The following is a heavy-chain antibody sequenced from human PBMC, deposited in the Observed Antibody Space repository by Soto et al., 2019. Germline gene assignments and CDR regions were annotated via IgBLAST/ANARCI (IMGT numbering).Heavy chain of an antibody. D-gene: IGHD5-18*01. CDR1: GFTFTYFA. J-gene: IGHJ4*02. Sequence: EVQLLESGGGLVQPGGSLRLSCAASGFTFTYFAMSWVRQAPGKGLEWASTISGTESKSNYADSVRGRFTISRDSSTSTLFLQLSSLRDDSTAVYHCVKGVYSSGSDFFDYWCQGTPVTVSS. V-gene: IGHV3-23*01. CDR2: ISGTESKS. CDR3: VKGVYSSGSDFFDY.